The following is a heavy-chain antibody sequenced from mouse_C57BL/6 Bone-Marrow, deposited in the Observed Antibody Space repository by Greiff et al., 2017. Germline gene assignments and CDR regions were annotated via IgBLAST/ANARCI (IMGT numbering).Heavy chain of an antibody. D-gene: IGHD2-3*01. CDR1: GYTFTSYW. Sequence: VQLQQSGTVLARPGASVKMSCKTSGYTFTSYWMHWVKQRPGQGLEWIGAIYPGNSDTSYNQKFKGKAKLTAVTSASTAYMELSSLTSEDSAVYYCTRNLGGYYVPWFAYWGQGTLVTVSA. CDR2: IYPGNSDT. J-gene: IGHJ3*01. CDR3: TRNLGGYYVPWFAY. V-gene: IGHV1-5*01.